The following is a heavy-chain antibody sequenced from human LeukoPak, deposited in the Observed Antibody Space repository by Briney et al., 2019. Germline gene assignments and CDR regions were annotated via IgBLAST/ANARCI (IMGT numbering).Heavy chain of an antibody. J-gene: IGHJ5*02. CDR1: QFSVSINF. CDR2: ISSGGTT. CDR3: ARTLPAANWFDP. D-gene: IGHD2-2*01. Sequence: GGSLRLSCEASQFSVSINFVSWVRQTPGKGLEWVSVISSGGTTYYADSVKGRFTISRDNSKNTVSLQMNSLRAEDTAVYYCARTLPAANWFDPWGQGTLVTVSS. V-gene: IGHV3-66*01.